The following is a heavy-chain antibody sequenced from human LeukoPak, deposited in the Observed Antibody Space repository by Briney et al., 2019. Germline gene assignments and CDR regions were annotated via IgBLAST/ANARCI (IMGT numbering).Heavy chain of an antibody. CDR2: IYYSGRT. CDR3: ARGRYNYALEDYFDY. CDR1: GGSISSYY. V-gene: IGHV4-59*01. Sequence: SETLSLTCTVSGGSISSYYWSWIRQPPGKGLEWIGYIYYSGRTNYNPSLKSRVTISGDTSKNQFSLKLSSVTAADTAVYYCARGRYNYALEDYFDYWGQGTLDTVSS. J-gene: IGHJ4*02. D-gene: IGHD5-18*01.